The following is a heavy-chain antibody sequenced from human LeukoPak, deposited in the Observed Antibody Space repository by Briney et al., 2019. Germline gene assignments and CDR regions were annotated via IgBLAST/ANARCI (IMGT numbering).Heavy chain of an antibody. J-gene: IGHJ4*02. D-gene: IGHD6-19*01. V-gene: IGHV4-39*07. CDR3: ASQSSGWYVFDY. CDR1: GGSISSSSYY. Sequence: SETLSLTCTVSGGSISSSSYYWGWIRQPPGKGLEWIGSIYYSGSTYYNPSLKSRVTISVDTSKNQFSLKLSSVTAADTAVYYCASQSSGWYVFDYWGQGTPVTVSS. CDR2: IYYSGST.